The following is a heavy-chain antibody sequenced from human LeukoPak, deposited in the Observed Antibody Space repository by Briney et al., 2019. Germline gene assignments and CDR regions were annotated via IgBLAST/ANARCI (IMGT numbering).Heavy chain of an antibody. D-gene: IGHD1-26*01. CDR2: INGDGGTK. Sequence: GGSLRLSCAPCGFTFDDYKMHWVRQAPGKGLEWVSFINGDGGTKYYADSVKGRFSVSRDNNKDSLYLQMSSLTTEDTAFYYSTRDPSSYYASVGYFDSWGRGTLVTVSS. CDR3: TRDPSSYYASVGYFDS. J-gene: IGHJ4*02. V-gene: IGHV3-43*01. CDR1: GFTFDDYK.